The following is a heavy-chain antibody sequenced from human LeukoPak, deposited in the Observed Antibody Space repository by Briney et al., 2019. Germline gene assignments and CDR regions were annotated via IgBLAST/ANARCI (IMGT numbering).Heavy chain of an antibody. J-gene: IGHJ4*02. CDR1: GFTFSSYG. CDR3: AKGGYCSSTSCRYYFDY. V-gene: IGHV3-30*18. Sequence: GRSLRLSCAASGFTFSSYGMHWVRQAPGKGLEWVAVISYDGSNKYYADSVKGRFTISRDNSKNTLYLQMNSLRAEDTAVYYCAKGGYCSSTSCRYYFDYWGQGTLVTVSS. CDR2: ISYDGSNK. D-gene: IGHD2-2*01.